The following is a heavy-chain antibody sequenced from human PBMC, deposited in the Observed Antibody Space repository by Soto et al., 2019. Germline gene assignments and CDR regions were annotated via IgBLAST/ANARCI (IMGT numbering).Heavy chain of an antibody. J-gene: IGHJ6*02. V-gene: IGHV3-15*01. CDR1: GFTFSNAW. Sequence: EVQLVESGGGLVKPGGSLRLSCAASGFTFSNAWMSWVRQAPGKGLEWVGRIKSKTDGGTTDYAAPVKGRFTISRDDSKNTLYLQMNSLRAEDTAVYYCAKCIRGYSYGRPWGYYGMDVWGQGTTVTVSS. CDR2: IKSKTDGGTT. D-gene: IGHD5-18*01. CDR3: AKCIRGYSYGRPWGYYGMDV.